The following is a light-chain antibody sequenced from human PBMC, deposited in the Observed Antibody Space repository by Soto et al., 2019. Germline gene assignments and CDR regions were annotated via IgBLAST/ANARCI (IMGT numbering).Light chain of an antibody. Sequence: EIVLTQSLCTRSFSPGERVTLSCRASQSVSSYLAWYQQKRGQAPRLLIYIATNRAAAIPARFSGSGSGTDFTLTISSLEPEDFAVYYCHHRSSWPTFGQGTKLEIK. V-gene: IGKV3-11*01. CDR3: HHRSSWPT. J-gene: IGKJ2*01. CDR1: QSVSSY. CDR2: IAT.